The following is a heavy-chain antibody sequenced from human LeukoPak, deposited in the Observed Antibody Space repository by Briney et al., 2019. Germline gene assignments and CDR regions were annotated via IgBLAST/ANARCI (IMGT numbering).Heavy chain of an antibody. CDR3: ARGILGYCSSTSCSLFDP. J-gene: IGHJ5*02. V-gene: IGHV1-8*03. CDR1: GYTFTSYD. Sequence: ASVKVSCKASGYTFTSYDINWVRQATGQGLEWMGWMNPNSGNTGYAQKFQGRVTITRNTSISTAYMELSSLRSEDTAVYYCARGILGYCSSTSCSLFDPWGQGTLVTVSS. D-gene: IGHD2-2*01. CDR2: MNPNSGNT.